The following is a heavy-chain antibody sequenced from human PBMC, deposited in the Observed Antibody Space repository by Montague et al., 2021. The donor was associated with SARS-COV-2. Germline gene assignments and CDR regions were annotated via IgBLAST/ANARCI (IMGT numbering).Heavy chain of an antibody. J-gene: IGHJ6*02. CDR1: GGSISSGGYY. CDR3: ATESLGYCSSTSCYGPHYGMDV. V-gene: IGHV4-31*03. Sequence: TLSLTCTVSGGSISSGGYYWSWIRQHPGKGLGWIGYIYYGGSTYYNPSLKSRVTISVDTSKNQFSLKLSSVTAADTAVYYCATESLGYCSSTSCYGPHYGMDVWGQGTTVTVSS. D-gene: IGHD2-2*01. CDR2: IYYGGST.